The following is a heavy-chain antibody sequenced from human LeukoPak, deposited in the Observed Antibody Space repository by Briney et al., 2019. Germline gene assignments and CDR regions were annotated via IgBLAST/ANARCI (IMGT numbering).Heavy chain of an antibody. J-gene: IGHJ6*02. CDR2: ISSSSSYI. V-gene: IGHV3-21*01. CDR1: GFSFSTYG. Sequence: GGSLRLSCAASGFSFSTYGMHWARQAPGKGLEWVSSISSSSSYIYYADSVKGRFTISRDNAKNSLYLQMNSLRAEDTAVYYCARVGSSSLYGMDVWGQGTTVTVSS. CDR3: ARVGSSSLYGMDV. D-gene: IGHD2-2*01.